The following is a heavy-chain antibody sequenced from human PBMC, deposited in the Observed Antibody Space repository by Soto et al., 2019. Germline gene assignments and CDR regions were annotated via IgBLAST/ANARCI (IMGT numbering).Heavy chain of an antibody. Sequence: SETLSLTCTVSGGSISSGDYYWSWIRQPPGKGLEWIGYIYYSGSTYYNPSLKSRVTISVDTSKNQFSLKLSSVTAADTAVYYCARVLSVTYYYYGMDVWGQGTTVTVSS. CDR1: GGSISSGDYY. CDR3: ARVLSVTYYYYGMDV. CDR2: IYYSGST. D-gene: IGHD4-4*01. V-gene: IGHV4-30-4*01. J-gene: IGHJ6*02.